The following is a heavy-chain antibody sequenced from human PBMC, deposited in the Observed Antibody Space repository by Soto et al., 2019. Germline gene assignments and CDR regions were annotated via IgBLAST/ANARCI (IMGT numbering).Heavy chain of an antibody. CDR2: INVGRGNL. D-gene: IGHD7-27*01. Sequence: GASVKVSCKASGKIFSNYAIHWVRQAPGQRLEWMGWINVGRGNLKYSERFQGKVTLTRDGSASTAFMELNSLTFEDTAVYYCAGDEDEYSNNWGRFDFWGQGTPVTVSS. CDR1: GKIFSNYA. V-gene: IGHV1-3*01. J-gene: IGHJ4*02. CDR3: AGDEDEYSNNWGRFDF.